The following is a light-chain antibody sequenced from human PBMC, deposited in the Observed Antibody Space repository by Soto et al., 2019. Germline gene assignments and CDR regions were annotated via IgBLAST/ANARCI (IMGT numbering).Light chain of an antibody. CDR3: QQVKTYPRT. CDR1: QSISNW. V-gene: IGKV1-5*01. CDR2: DAS. Sequence: IKMTQSPSTLSASIGDRVTITCRTSQSISNWLAWYQQKTGKAPKLLIYDASKLQSGVPSRFSGRKSGTQFTLTIDSLQPEDFATYYCQQVKTYPRTFGGGTKVDIK. J-gene: IGKJ4*01.